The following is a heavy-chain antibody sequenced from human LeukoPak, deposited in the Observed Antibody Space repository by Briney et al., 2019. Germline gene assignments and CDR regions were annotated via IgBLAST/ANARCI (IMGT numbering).Heavy chain of an antibody. CDR3: ARDLRLATSRGRNFDY. J-gene: IGHJ4*02. D-gene: IGHD5-24*01. V-gene: IGHV3-30*03. CDR1: GFTFSSYG. CDR2: ISYDGSNK. Sequence: GGSLRLSCAASGFTFSSYGMHWVRQAPGKGLEWVAVISYDGSNKYYADSVKGRFTISRDNSKNTLYLQMNSLRAEDTAVYYCARDLRLATSRGRNFDYWGQGTLVTVSS.